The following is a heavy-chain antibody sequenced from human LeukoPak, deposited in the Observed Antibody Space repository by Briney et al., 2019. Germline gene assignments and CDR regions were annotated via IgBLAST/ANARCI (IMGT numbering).Heavy chain of an antibody. CDR2: VSGSGAHT. D-gene: IGHD3-10*01. CDR1: GFAFSSYA. CDR3: SKELSF. J-gene: IGHJ4*02. V-gene: IGHV3-23*01. Sequence: GGSLRLSCAASGFAFSSYAMTWVRQAPGKGLQWVSAVSGSGAHTYYADSVKGRFTISRDNAKNALYLEMNSLRVEDTAVYYCSKELSFGGQGTLVTISS.